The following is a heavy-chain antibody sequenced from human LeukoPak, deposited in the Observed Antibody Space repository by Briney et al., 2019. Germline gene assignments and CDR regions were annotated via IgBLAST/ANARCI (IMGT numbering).Heavy chain of an antibody. D-gene: IGHD6-6*01. CDR2: IKQDGSEK. CDR1: GFTFSSYS. Sequence: TGGSLRLSCAASGFTFSSYSMNWVRQAPGKGLEWVANIKQDGSEKYYVDSVKGRFTISRDNAKNSLYLQMNSLRVEDTAVYYCASGSSSVGYWGQGTLVTVSS. CDR3: ASGSSSVGY. J-gene: IGHJ4*02. V-gene: IGHV3-7*03.